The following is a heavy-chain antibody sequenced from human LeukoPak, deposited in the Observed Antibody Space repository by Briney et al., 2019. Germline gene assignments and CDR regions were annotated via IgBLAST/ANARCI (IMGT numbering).Heavy chain of an antibody. D-gene: IGHD5-12*01. Sequence: PGGSLRLSCAASGFTFSSFWMHWVRHSPGKGLVWVSRINSDGSSTGYADSVKGRFTISRDNSKNTLYLQMNSLRAEDTAVYYCAKVPGKRGYSGYDDAFDIWGQGTMVTVSS. V-gene: IGHV3-74*01. CDR2: INSDGSST. J-gene: IGHJ3*02. CDR3: AKVPGKRGYSGYDDAFDI. CDR1: GFTFSSFW.